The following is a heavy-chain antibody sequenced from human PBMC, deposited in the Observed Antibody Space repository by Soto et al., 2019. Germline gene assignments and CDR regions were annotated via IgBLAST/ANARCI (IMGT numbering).Heavy chain of an antibody. D-gene: IGHD3-22*01. V-gene: IGHV2-5*02. CDR2: IYWDDDK. CDR1: GFSLSTSGVG. CDR3: AHWYYYDSSGYYRYYFDY. Sequence: QITLKESGPTLVKPTQTLTLTCTFSGFSLSTSGVGVGWIRQPPGKALEWLALIYWDDDKRYSPSLKSRLTLTKDTSKNPVVLTRTNMDPVDTATYYCAHWYYYDSSGYYRYYFDYWGQGTLVTVSS. J-gene: IGHJ4*02.